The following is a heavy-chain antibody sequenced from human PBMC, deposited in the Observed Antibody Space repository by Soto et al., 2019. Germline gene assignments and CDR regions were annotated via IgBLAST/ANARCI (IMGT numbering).Heavy chain of an antibody. J-gene: IGHJ4*02. Sequence: HPGGSLRLSCAASGFIFSTSSMAWVRQPPGKGLEWVSAISPSASDTLYADSVKGRFTISRDNSQNTLFLQMTSLRADDTAVYYCAKGGYTFAYEWGQGALVTVSS. D-gene: IGHD5-18*01. V-gene: IGHV3-23*01. CDR2: ISPSASDT. CDR3: AKGGYTFAYE. CDR1: GFIFSTSS.